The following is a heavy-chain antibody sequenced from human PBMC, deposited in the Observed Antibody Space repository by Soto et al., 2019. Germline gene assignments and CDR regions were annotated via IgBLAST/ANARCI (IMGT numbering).Heavy chain of an antibody. D-gene: IGHD2-21*01. V-gene: IGHV4-31*02. CDR1: GGALNSGNYY. J-gene: IGHJ5*01. CDR2: IYFPGAV. Sequence: PSGARALTWSVSGGALNSGNYYWDWIGQVPGKGVEWIGPIYFPGAVDSNPPLRDRITISQDTSERPFSLNLRLVTAADTAVYYCARLTIATNNYKLFASWGQGPLVPVS. CDR3: ARLTIATNNYKLFAS.